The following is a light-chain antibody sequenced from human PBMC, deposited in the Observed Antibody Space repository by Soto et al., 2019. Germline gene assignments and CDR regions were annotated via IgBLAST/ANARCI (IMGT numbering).Light chain of an antibody. Sequence: EIVLTQSPGTLSLSPGERATLSCRASQTVSSNYLAWYQHKPGQAPRLLIYGASSRATGIPHRFSGSGSGTDFTLTISRLEPEDFAVYYCQQYISSLYTFGQGTKLEIK. J-gene: IGKJ2*01. V-gene: IGKV3-20*01. CDR1: QTVSSNY. CDR3: QQYISSLYT. CDR2: GAS.